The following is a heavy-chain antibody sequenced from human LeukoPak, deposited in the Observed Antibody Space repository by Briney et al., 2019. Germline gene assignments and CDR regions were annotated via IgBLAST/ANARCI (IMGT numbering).Heavy chain of an antibody. CDR2: ISGGAGGA. Sequence: GGSLRLSCAASGFTFDDYAMNWVRQAPGKGLEWVSSISGGAGGAAYADSVKGRFTMSRDNSKNTLYLQMNSLRADDTAVYYCAKDGGYGSGSYYPDYWGQGTLVTVSS. CDR3: AKDGGYGSGSYYPDY. V-gene: IGHV3-23*01. D-gene: IGHD3-10*01. J-gene: IGHJ4*02. CDR1: GFTFDDYA.